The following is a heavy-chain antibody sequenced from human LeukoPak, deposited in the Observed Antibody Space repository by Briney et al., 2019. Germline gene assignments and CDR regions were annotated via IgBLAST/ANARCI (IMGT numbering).Heavy chain of an antibody. D-gene: IGHD3-16*01. CDR2: IYYNGKA. J-gene: IGHJ6*02. Sequence: SETLSLTCTVSGGSISGYYWTWIRQPPGKGLEWIGHIYYNGKADYNPSLESRITISVDTSKNEISLKLNSVTAADTAIYYCAKFGADYDMYVWGQGITVAVSS. CDR1: GGSISGYY. CDR3: AKFGADYDMYV. V-gene: IGHV4-59*01.